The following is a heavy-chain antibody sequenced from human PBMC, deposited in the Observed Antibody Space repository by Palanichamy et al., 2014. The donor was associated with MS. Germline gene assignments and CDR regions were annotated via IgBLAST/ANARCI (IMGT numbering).Heavy chain of an antibody. V-gene: IGHV3-33*01. D-gene: IGHD3-10*02. CDR2: IWYDGSNT. CDR3: ARDLTMFHCFDS. CDR1: GFTFSDYG. J-gene: IGHJ4*02. Sequence: QFYLVESGGGVVQPGKSLTLSCTASGFTFSDYGMHWVRQTPGKGLEWVAFIWYDGSNTYYGDFVKGRFTISRDNSKNTLYLQMNSLRVEDTALYFCARDLTMFHCFDSWGQGTLVSVSP.